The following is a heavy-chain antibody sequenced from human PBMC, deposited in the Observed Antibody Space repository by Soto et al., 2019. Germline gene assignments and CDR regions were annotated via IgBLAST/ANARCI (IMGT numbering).Heavy chain of an antibody. J-gene: IGHJ4*02. D-gene: IGHD6-19*01. CDR3: VQTTGWPGFDF. CDR1: GFAVSSKY. Sequence: SGFAVSSKYMTWVRQAPGKGLEWVSVIYGGGTTYYADSVKGRFTISRDTSKNTLYLQMNSLSAEDTAVYYCVQTTGWPGFDFWGQGTLVTVSS. CDR2: IYGGGTT. V-gene: IGHV3-53*01.